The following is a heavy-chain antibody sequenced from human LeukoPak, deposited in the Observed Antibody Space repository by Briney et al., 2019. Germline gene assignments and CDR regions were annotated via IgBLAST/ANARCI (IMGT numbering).Heavy chain of an antibody. D-gene: IGHD3-22*01. CDR1: GASISHYY. CDR2: IFHTGST. CDR3: ARGEYYYDSSGYYTLRRNWFDP. Sequence: SETLSLTCSVSGASISHYYWNWIRQTPGKGLEWIGYIFHTGSTNYTPSLKSRVTISVDTSKNQFSLKPSSVTAADTAVYYCARGEYYYDSSGYYTLRRNWFDPWGQGTLVTVSS. V-gene: IGHV4-59*01. J-gene: IGHJ5*02.